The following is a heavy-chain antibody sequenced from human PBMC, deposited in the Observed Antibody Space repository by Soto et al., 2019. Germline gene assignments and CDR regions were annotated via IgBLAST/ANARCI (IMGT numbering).Heavy chain of an antibody. CDR3: ARRYGDYQMDY. CDR2: IYYSGST. V-gene: IGHV4-39*01. J-gene: IGHJ4*02. CDR1: GGSISSSSYY. Sequence: PSETLSLTCTVSGGSISSSSYYWGWIRQPPGKGLEWIGSIYYSGSTYYNPSLKSRVTISVDTSKNQFSLKLFSVTAADTAVYYCARRYGDYQMDYWGQGTLVTVPQ. D-gene: IGHD4-17*01.